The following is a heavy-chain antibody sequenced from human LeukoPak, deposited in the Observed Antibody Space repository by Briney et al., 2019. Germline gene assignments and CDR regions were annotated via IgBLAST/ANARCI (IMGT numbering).Heavy chain of an antibody. CDR3: ARHNLRGVIIMLSNWFDP. D-gene: IGHD3-10*01. Sequence: PSETLSLTCTVSGGSISSSSYYWGWIRQPPGKGLEWIGSIYYSGSTYYNPSLKSRVTISVDTSKNQFSLKLSSVTAADTAVYYCARHNLRGVIIMLSNWFDPWGQGTLVTVSS. V-gene: IGHV4-39*01. CDR2: IYYSGST. CDR1: GGSISSSSYY. J-gene: IGHJ5*02.